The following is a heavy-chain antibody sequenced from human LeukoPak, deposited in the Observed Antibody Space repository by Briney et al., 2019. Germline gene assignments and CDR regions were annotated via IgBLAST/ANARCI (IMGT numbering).Heavy chain of an antibody. CDR3: ARDPPSNYDLWSGSRA. CDR2: INTNTGNP. V-gene: IGHV7-4-1*02. D-gene: IGHD3-3*01. CDR1: GYTFTCYA. Sequence: GASVKVSCKASGYTFTCYAMNWVRQAPGQGLEWMGWINTNTGNPTYAQGFTGRFVFSLDTSVSTTYLQISSLKAEDTAVYYCARDPPSNYDLWSGSRAWGQGTLVTVSS. J-gene: IGHJ4*02.